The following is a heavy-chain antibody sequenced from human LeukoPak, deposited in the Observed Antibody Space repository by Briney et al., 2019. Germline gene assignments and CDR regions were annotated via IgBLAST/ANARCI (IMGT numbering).Heavy chain of an antibody. CDR2: IYYSGST. V-gene: IGHV4-39*01. Sequence: SETLSLTCTVSGGSLSSSSYYWGWIRQPPGKGLEWIGSIYYSGSTYYNPSLKSRVTISVDTSKNQFSLKLSSVTAADTAVYYCARRGVAAFDPWGQGTLVTVSS. CDR1: GGSLSSSSYY. D-gene: IGHD3-16*01. CDR3: ARRGVAAFDP. J-gene: IGHJ5*02.